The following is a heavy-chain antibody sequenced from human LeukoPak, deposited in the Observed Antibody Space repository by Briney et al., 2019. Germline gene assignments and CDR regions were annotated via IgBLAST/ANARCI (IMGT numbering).Heavy chain of an antibody. D-gene: IGHD3-10*01. Sequence: PGGSLRLSCAASGFTFSTYWMSWVRQAPGKGLEWVANIKTDGSEKYCVDSVKGRFTISRDNAKNSMYLQMNSLTTVDTAVYYCAREVPWYAFKYDAFDIWGLGTMVTVSS. J-gene: IGHJ3*02. CDR1: GFTFSTYW. V-gene: IGHV3-7*01. CDR2: IKTDGSEK. CDR3: AREVPWYAFKYDAFDI.